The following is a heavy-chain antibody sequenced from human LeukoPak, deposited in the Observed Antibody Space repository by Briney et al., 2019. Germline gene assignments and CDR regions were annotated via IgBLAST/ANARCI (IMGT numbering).Heavy chain of an antibody. CDR2: IDNTGDT. J-gene: IGHJ6*04. Sequence: PSETLSLTCAVYGGSFNGYYWTWIRQPPGKGLEWIGEIDNTGDTNYNSSLKSRVTMSVDTSKNQFSLNLRSVTAAGTALYYCARHWSDGPHNVWPRGTTVIISS. V-gene: IGHV4-34*01. D-gene: IGHD3-3*01. CDR1: GGSFNGYY. CDR3: ARHWSDGPHNV.